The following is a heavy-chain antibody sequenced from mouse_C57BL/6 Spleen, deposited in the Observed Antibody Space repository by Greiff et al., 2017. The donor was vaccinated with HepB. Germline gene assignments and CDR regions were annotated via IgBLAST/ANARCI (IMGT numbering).Heavy chain of an antibody. CDR3: ARPYYGNGYYYAMDY. V-gene: IGHV5-17*01. CDR2: ISSGSSTI. J-gene: IGHJ4*01. CDR1: GFTFSDYG. Sequence: VQVVESGGGLVKPGGSLKLSCAASGFTFSDYGMHWVRQAPEKGLEWVAYISSGSSTIYYADTVKGRFTISRDNAKNTLFLQMTSLRSEDTAMYYCARPYYGNGYYYAMDYWGQGTSVTVSS. D-gene: IGHD2-10*01.